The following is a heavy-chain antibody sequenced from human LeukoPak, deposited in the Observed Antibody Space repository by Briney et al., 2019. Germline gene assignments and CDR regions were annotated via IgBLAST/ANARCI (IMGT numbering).Heavy chain of an antibody. V-gene: IGHV3-30-3*01. Sequence: GGSLRLSCAASGFTFSSYAMHWVRQAPGKGLEWVAVISYDGSNKYYADSVKGRFTISRDNSKNTLYLQMNSLRAEDTAVYYCARRGSYDTSFTFDIWGQGTMVSVSS. CDR2: ISYDGSNK. CDR1: GFTFSSYA. D-gene: IGHD1-26*01. CDR3: ARRGSYDTSFTFDI. J-gene: IGHJ3*02.